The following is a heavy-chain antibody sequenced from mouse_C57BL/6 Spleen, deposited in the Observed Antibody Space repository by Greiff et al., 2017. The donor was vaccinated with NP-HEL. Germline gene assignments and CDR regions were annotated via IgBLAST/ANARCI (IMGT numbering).Heavy chain of an antibody. CDR2: ISSGGSYT. D-gene: IGHD4-1*01. CDR3: ARGISGTEVYFDY. CDR1: GFTFSSYG. V-gene: IGHV5-6*02. Sequence: DVKLQESGGDLVKPGGSLKLSCAASGFTFSSYGMSWVRQTPDKRLEWVATISSGGSYTYYLDSVKGRFTISRDNAKNTLYLQMSSLKSEDTAMYYCARGISGTEVYFDYWGQGTTLTVSS. J-gene: IGHJ2*01.